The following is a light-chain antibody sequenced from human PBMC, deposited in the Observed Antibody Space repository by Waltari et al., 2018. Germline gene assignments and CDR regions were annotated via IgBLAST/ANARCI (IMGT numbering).Light chain of an antibody. CDR1: QGISNY. J-gene: IGKJ3*01. Sequence: DIQMTQSPSSLSASVGDRVTITCRASQGISNYLAWCQQQPGKVPKLLIYVASTFQSGVPSRFSGGGARTDFALTISSLQPEDVATYYCQKYNNAIFAFGPGTKVDIK. V-gene: IGKV1-27*01. CDR3: QKYNNAIFA. CDR2: VAS.